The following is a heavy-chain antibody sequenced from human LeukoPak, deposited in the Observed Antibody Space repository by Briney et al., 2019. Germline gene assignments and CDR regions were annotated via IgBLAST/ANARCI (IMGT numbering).Heavy chain of an antibody. V-gene: IGHV3-66*02. Sequence: GGSLRLSCAASGFTVSSNYMSWVRQAPGKGLEWASVIYSGGSTYYADSVKGRFTISRDNSKNTLYLQMNSLRAEDTAVYYCARDPPYYDFWSGYHQDYWGQGTLVTVSS. D-gene: IGHD3-3*01. CDR2: IYSGGST. CDR1: GFTVSSNY. J-gene: IGHJ4*02. CDR3: ARDPPYYDFWSGYHQDY.